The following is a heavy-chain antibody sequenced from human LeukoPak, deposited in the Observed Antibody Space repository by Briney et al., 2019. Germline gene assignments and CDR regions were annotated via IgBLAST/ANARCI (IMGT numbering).Heavy chain of an antibody. CDR2: ISAYNGNT. CDR3: ARSGDVYYYDSSGLWYFDL. D-gene: IGHD3-22*01. J-gene: IGHJ2*01. V-gene: IGHV1-18*01. CDR1: GYTFTSYG. Sequence: ASVKVSCKASGYTFTSYGISWVRQAPGQGLEWMGWISAYNGNTNYAQKLQGRVTITADKSTSTAYMELSSLRSEDTAVYYCARSGDVYYYDSSGLWYFDLWGRGTLVTVSS.